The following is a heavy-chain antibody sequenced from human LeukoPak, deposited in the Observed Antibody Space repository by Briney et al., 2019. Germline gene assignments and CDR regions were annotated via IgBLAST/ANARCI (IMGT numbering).Heavy chain of an antibody. CDR2: IYTSGST. J-gene: IGHJ4*02. Sequence: PSETLSLTCTVSGGSISGYYWSWIRRPAGKGLEWIGRIYTSGSTNYNPSLKSRVTMSVDTSKTQFSLKLTSVTAADTAVYYCARALYCSGGTCYFDYWGQGTLVTVSS. CDR1: GGSISGYY. CDR3: ARALYCSGGTCYFDY. D-gene: IGHD2-15*01. V-gene: IGHV4-4*07.